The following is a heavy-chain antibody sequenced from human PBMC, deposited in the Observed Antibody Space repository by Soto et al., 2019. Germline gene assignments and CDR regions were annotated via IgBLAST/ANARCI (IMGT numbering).Heavy chain of an antibody. CDR1: GFTFSLYS. V-gene: IGHV3-48*02. D-gene: IGHD3-16*02. Sequence: EVQLVESGGGLVQPGGSLRLSCAASGFTFSLYSMSWVRQAPGKGLEWVSYISRSSTGIHYADSVKGRFTISRDDATNSMHLQMNSLGDGDTAVYYCARAVTWGLGVWGQGTTVSISS. CDR3: ARAVTWGLGV. J-gene: IGHJ6*02. CDR2: ISRSSTGI.